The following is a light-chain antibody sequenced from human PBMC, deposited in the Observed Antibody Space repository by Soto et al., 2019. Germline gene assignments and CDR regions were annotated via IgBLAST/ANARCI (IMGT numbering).Light chain of an antibody. J-gene: IGKJ5*01. V-gene: IGKV1-33*01. CDR2: DAS. CDR1: QDISNY. Sequence: DLQMTQSPSSLSASVGDRVTITCQASQDISNYLNWYQQKPGKAPKLLIYDASNLETEFHSRFSGSGSGKHLTFTMSSKQPEDIATYYCQQYDNLPITVGQATRLEIK. CDR3: QQYDNLPIT.